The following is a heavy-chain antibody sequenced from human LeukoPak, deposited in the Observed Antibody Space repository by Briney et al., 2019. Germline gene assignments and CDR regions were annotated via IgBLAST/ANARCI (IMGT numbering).Heavy chain of an antibody. V-gene: IGHV1-69*04. D-gene: IGHD2-21*02. CDR2: IIPILGIA. Sequence: SVKVSCKASGGTFSSYAISWVRQAPGQGLEWMGRIIPILGIANYAQKFQGRVTITADKSTSTAYMELSSLRSEDTAVYYCASPRYCGGDCYSFDYWGQGTLVTVSS. J-gene: IGHJ4*02. CDR3: ASPRYCGGDCYSFDY. CDR1: GGTFSSYA.